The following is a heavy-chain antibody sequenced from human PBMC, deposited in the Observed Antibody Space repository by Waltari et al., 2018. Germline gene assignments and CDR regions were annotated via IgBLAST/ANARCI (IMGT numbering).Heavy chain of an antibody. CDR1: GYSFSSYW. CDR2: ILPRDSDT. Sequence: VQLVQSGTQVKKPGESLRVSCKASGYSFSSYWIGWVRQMPGKGMEWMGIILPRDSDTRYTPSSQGRVTISADKSTGTAYLQFSSLTASDTAMYFCARELIWPGELGPFDLWGQGTFVSVSS. V-gene: IGHV5-51*01. J-gene: IGHJ3*01. D-gene: IGHD1-26*01. CDR3: ARELIWPGELGPFDL.